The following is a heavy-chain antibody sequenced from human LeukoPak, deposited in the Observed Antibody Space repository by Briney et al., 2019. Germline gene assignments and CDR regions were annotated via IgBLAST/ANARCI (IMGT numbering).Heavy chain of an antibody. CDR1: GYIFTSYG. V-gene: IGHV1-18*01. CDR3: ARDRVYYCVVDCYGYYFDY. Sequence: ASVKVSYKASGYIFTSYGISWVRQAPGQGLEWMGWISAYNGNTDYAQNLQGRVTMTTDSSTSTAYMELRSLRSDDTAVYYCARDRVYYCVVDCYGYYFDYWGQGTLDTVSS. CDR2: ISAYNGNT. D-gene: IGHD2-21*02. J-gene: IGHJ4*02.